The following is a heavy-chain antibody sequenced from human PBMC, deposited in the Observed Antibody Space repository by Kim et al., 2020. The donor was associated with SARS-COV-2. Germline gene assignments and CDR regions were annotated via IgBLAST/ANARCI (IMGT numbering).Heavy chain of an antibody. CDR2: IFRGGST. V-gene: IGHV3-66*01. CDR1: GLTVSSNH. D-gene: IGHD4-4*01. J-gene: IGHJ4*02. CDR3: ARDPVGDGYSFFDY. Sequence: GGSLRLSCAASGLTVSSNHMTWIRQAPGKGLEWVSVIFRGGSTYYAASVEGGFTISRDYSKNTPSLQMISMTAEDTAIYYCARDPVGDGYSFFDYWGQGTLVTVSS.